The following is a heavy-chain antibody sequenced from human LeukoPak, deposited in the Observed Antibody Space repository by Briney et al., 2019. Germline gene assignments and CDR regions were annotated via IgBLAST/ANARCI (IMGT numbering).Heavy chain of an antibody. J-gene: IGHJ6*02. CDR3: ARVTGYYDFWSGSYYYYGMDV. Sequence: PGGSLRLSCAASGFTFSDHYMDWVRQAPGKGLEWVGRTRNKANSYTTEYAASVKGRFTISRDDSKNSLCLQMNSLKTEDTAVYYCARVTGYYDFWSGSYYYYGMDVWGQGTTVTVSS. CDR2: TRNKANSYTT. D-gene: IGHD3-3*01. CDR1: GFTFSDHY. V-gene: IGHV3-72*01.